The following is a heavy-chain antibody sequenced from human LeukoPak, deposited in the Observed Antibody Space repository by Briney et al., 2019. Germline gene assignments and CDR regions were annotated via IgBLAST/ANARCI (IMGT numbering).Heavy chain of an antibody. Sequence: GGSLRLSCTVSGFTVSGNSMSWVRQAPGKGLEWVANIKQDGSEKYYVDSVKGRFTISRDNAKNPLYLQMNSLRAEDTAVYYCARRHVVAANWVLDYWGQGTLVTVSS. CDR2: IKQDGSEK. J-gene: IGHJ4*02. D-gene: IGHD2-15*01. V-gene: IGHV3-7*01. CDR3: ARRHVVAANWVLDY. CDR1: GFTVSGNS.